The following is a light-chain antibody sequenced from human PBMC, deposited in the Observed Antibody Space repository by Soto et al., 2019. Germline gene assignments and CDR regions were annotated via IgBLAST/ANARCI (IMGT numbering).Light chain of an antibody. CDR1: SSNIGAGYD. CDR3: QSYDSSPSGYV. Sequence: QSVLTQPPSVSGAPGQRVTISCTGSSSNIGAGYDVHWYQQLPGTAPKLLIYANINRPAGVPDRFSGSKSGTSASLAITGLQAEDEADYYCQSYDSSPSGYVFGTGTKVIVL. J-gene: IGLJ1*01. CDR2: ANI. V-gene: IGLV1-40*01.